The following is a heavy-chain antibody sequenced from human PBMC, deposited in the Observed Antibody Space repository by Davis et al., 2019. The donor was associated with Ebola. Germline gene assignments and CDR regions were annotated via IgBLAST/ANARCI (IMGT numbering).Heavy chain of an antibody. CDR2: IRPDGSEE. J-gene: IGHJ4*02. CDR3: AKFSRGGESD. CDR1: GFTFSDYS. V-gene: IGHV3-7*03. Sequence: PGGSLRLSCAASGFTFSDYSMSWVRQAPGKGLEWVANIRPDGSEEQYVDSLKGRITISRDNAKNSLYLQVNSLRDEDTAVYYCAKFSRGGESDWGQGTLVTVSS. D-gene: IGHD2-15*01.